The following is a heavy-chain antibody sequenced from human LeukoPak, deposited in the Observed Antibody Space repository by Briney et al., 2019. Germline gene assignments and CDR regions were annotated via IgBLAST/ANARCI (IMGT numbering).Heavy chain of an antibody. CDR1: GGSIGTSY. Sequence: SETLSLTCTVSGGSIGTSYRSWIRQPPGKGLEWIGYIYYDGCTDYNPSLKSRVTLSEDTSKNQFSLRLRSVTAADTAVYYCARTRPLLYYFDYWGQGTLVTVSS. D-gene: IGHD2-21*02. V-gene: IGHV4-59*01. CDR3: ARTRPLLYYFDY. CDR2: IYYDGCT. J-gene: IGHJ4*02.